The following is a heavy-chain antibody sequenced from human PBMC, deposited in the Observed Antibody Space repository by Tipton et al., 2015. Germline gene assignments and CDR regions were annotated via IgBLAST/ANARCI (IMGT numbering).Heavy chain of an antibody. D-gene: IGHD4-17*01. CDR3: ARRAGCGDHFDY. Sequence: TLSLTCTVSGGSVSTSNYYWGWIRQSPGKGLEWIGYISYSGSTHYNPSLKRRVTISLDTSKNQFSLTLNSVTAADTAVYYCARRAGCGDHFDYWGRGTLVTVSP. J-gene: IGHJ4*02. CDR1: GGSVSTSNYY. CDR2: ISYSGST. V-gene: IGHV4-61*01.